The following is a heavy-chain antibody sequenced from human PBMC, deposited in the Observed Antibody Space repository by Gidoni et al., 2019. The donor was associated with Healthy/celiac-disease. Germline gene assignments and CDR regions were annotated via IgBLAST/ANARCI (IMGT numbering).Heavy chain of an antibody. CDR2: ISSSSSYI. CDR3: ARERRWLQYNYFDY. CDR1: GFTFSSYS. D-gene: IGHD5-12*01. J-gene: IGHJ4*02. V-gene: IGHV3-21*01. Sequence: EVQLVESGGGMVKPGGSMRLYCAASGFTFSSYSMNWVRQAPGKGLEWVSSISSSSSYIYYADSVKGRFTISRDNAKNSLYLQMNSLRAEDTAVYYCARERRWLQYNYFDYWGQGTLVTVSS.